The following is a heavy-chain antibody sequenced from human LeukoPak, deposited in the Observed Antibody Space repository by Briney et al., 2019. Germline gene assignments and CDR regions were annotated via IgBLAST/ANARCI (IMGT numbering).Heavy chain of an antibody. CDR3: ARDYYDSSGYYYDAFDI. Sequence: SETLSLTCTVSGGSISSYYWSWIRQPPGKGLEWIGYIYYSGRTNYNPSLQSRVTISAETSKNQFSLKLSSVTAADTAVYYWARDYYDSSGYYYDAFDIWGQGTMVTVSS. CDR1: GGSISSYY. V-gene: IGHV4-59*01. J-gene: IGHJ3*02. D-gene: IGHD3-22*01. CDR2: IYYSGRT.